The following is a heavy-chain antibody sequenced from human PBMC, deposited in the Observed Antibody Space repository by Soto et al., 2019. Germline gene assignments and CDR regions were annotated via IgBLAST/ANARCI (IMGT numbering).Heavy chain of an antibody. CDR1: GFTFSRNA. D-gene: IGHD1-26*01. CDR2: ISGGGGAT. V-gene: IGHV3-23*01. CDR3: AKSEPYGSGSYYFDY. Sequence: EVQLLESGGGLVQPGGSLRLSCAASGFTFSRNAMSWVRQGPGKGLEWVSGISGGGGATYYADSVKGRFTISRDNSKNTLYLQMNSLRAEDTAIYYCAKSEPYGSGSYYFDYWGQGTLVTVSS. J-gene: IGHJ4*02.